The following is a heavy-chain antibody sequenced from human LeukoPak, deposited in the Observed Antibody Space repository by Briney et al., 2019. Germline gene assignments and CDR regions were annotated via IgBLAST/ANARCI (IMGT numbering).Heavy chain of an antibody. D-gene: IGHD2-2*01. CDR2: IKQDGSEK. CDR3: VRDCSSASLSSGCYYAMDV. Sequence: GGSLRLSCVASGFTFNDYWMTWVRQAPGKGLEWVAHIKQDGSEKYYVDSLKGRFTISRDNAKNSLFLQMNSLRAEDTAVYYCVRDCSSASLSSGCYYAMDVWGKGTTVTVSS. V-gene: IGHV3-7*03. CDR1: GFTFNDYW. J-gene: IGHJ6*04.